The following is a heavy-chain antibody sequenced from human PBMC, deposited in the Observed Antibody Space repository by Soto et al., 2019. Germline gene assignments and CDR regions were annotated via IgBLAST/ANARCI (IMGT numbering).Heavy chain of an antibody. CDR1: GFTFSSYS. Sequence: GSLRLCCAASGFTFSSYSMNWVRQAPGKGLEWVSSISSSSSYIYYADSVKGRFTISRDNAKNSLYLQMNSLRAEDTAVYYCARAPSSTGPFDYWGQGTLVTVSS. V-gene: IGHV3-21*01. J-gene: IGHJ4*02. D-gene: IGHD2-2*01. CDR3: ARAPSSTGPFDY. CDR2: ISSSSSYI.